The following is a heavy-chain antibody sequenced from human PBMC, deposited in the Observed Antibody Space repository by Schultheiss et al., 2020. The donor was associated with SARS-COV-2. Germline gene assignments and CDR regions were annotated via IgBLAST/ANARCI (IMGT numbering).Heavy chain of an antibody. CDR2: IYYSGST. Sequence: SETLSLTCAVYGGSFSGYYWSWIRQHPGKGLEWIGYIYYSGSTNYNPSLKSRVTMSVDTSKNQFSLKLSSVTAADTAVYYCARVHCSSTSCYPLYWYFDLWGRGTLVTVSS. CDR3: ARVHCSSTSCYPLYWYFDL. CDR1: GGSFSGYY. J-gene: IGHJ2*01. V-gene: IGHV4-59*12. D-gene: IGHD2-2*01.